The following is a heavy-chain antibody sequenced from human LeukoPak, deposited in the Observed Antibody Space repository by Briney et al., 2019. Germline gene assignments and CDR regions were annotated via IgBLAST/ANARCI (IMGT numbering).Heavy chain of an antibody. J-gene: IGHJ4*02. V-gene: IGHV3-21*01. CDR1: GFTLTRDA. CDR3: ARGLWGS. CDR2: ISSSSSYI. Sequence: PGGSLRLSCVASGFTLTRDAVAWVRQAPGKGLEWVSSISSSSSYIYYADSVKGRFTISRDNAKNSLYLQMNSLRAEDTAVYYCARGLWGSWGQGTLVTVSS. D-gene: IGHD5-18*01.